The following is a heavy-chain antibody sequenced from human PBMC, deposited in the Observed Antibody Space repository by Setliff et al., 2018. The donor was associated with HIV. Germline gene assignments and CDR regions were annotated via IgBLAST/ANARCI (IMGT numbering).Heavy chain of an antibody. Sequence: GGSLRLSCAASGFTFSTYSMTWVRQAPGKGLEWVSYISSSSSSYTNYADSVKGRFTISRDNSKNILYLQMNSLKAEDTAVYYCAKGPEQVIRYYYYFMDVWGKGTTVTLSS. D-gene: IGHD2-21*01. CDR1: GFTFSTYS. V-gene: IGHV3-48*01. CDR3: AKGPEQVIRYYYYFMDV. CDR2: ISSSSSSYT. J-gene: IGHJ6*03.